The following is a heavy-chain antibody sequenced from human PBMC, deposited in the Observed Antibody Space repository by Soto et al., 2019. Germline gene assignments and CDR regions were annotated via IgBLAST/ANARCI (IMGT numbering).Heavy chain of an antibody. CDR1: GGSFTGYY. Sequence: SETLSLTCAVYGGSFTGYYWSWIRQPPGKGLEWIGEINHSGSTNYNPSRKCRVTISVDTSKNQFSLKLSSVTAADTAVCYCARVSGWYANWFDPWGQGTLGTVAS. V-gene: IGHV4-34*01. CDR2: INHSGST. J-gene: IGHJ5*02. CDR3: ARVSGWYANWFDP. D-gene: IGHD6-19*01.